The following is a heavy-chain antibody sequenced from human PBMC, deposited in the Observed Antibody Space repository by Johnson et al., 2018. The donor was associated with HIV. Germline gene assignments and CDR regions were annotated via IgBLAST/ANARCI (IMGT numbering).Heavy chain of an antibody. J-gene: IGHJ3*02. V-gene: IGHV3-11*04. D-gene: IGHD4-17*01. CDR2: ISSSGSTI. CDR1: GFTFSDYY. CDR3: ARRTVTALCDI. Sequence: QVQLVESGGGLVQPGGSLRLSCAASGFTFSDYYMSWIRQAPGKGLEWVSYISSSGSTIYYPDSVKGRFTISRDSAKNSLILQMNSLRDEDTAVYYCARRTVTALCDIWGQGTLVTVSS.